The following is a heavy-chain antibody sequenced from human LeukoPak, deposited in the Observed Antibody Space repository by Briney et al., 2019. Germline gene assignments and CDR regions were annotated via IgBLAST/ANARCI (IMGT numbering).Heavy chain of an antibody. CDR3: VRVGRSETLDY. V-gene: IGHV3-72*01. CDR2: SRNKANSYTT. CDR1: GFTFSDHY. Sequence: GGSLRLSCAASGFTFSDHYMDWVRQAPGKGLEWVGRSRNKANSYTTEYAASVKGRFTISRDDSKNSLYLQMNSLKIEDTAVYHCVRVGRSETLDYWGQGTLVTVSS. J-gene: IGHJ4*02.